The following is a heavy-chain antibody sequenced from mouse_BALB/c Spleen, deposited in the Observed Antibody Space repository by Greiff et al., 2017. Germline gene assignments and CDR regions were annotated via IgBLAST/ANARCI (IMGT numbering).Heavy chain of an antibody. CDR3: ARLDDYDSWFAY. V-gene: IGHV1-47*01. Sequence: SGAELVKPGASVKMSCKAFGYTFTTYPIEWMKQNHGKSLEWIGNFHPYNDDTKYNEKFKGKAKLTVEKSSSTVYLELSRLTSDDSAVYYCARLDDYDSWFAYWGQGTLVTVSA. D-gene: IGHD2-4*01. CDR1: GYTFTTYP. J-gene: IGHJ3*01. CDR2: FHPYNDDT.